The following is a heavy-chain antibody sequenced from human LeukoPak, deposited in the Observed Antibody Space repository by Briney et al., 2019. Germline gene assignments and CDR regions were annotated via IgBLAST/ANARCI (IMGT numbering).Heavy chain of an antibody. CDR2: IHSSGST. CDR3: ARGELLAASWFDP. CDR1: GGSISSTSFY. D-gene: IGHD3-10*01. Sequence: SETLSLTCTVSGGSISSTSFYWAWIRQPPGKGLEWIGSIHSSGSTYYNPSLKSRVTISVDTSKNQFSLRLSSVTATDTAVYYCARGELLAASWFDPWGQGTLVTVSS. V-gene: IGHV4-39*01. J-gene: IGHJ5*02.